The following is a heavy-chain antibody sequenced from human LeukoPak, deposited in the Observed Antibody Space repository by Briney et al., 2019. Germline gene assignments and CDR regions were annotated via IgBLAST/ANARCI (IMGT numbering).Heavy chain of an antibody. V-gene: IGHV1-69*06. CDR1: GGTFSSYA. D-gene: IGHD4-17*01. CDR3: AREDGDYGFDY. J-gene: IGHJ4*02. Sequence: GASVKVSCKASGGTFSSYAISWVRQAPGQGLEWMGGIIPIFGTANYAQKFQGRVTITADKSTSTAYMELSSLRSEDTAVYYCAREDGDYGFDYWGQGTLLTVSS. CDR2: IIPIFGTA.